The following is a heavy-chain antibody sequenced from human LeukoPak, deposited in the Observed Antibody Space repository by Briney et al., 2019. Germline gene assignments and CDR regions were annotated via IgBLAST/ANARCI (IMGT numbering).Heavy chain of an antibody. Sequence: AGGSLRVSCAVTGFTVISYYMIWVRQPPGKGLEWVSTLYSGGTTYHADSVKGRFTISRDNSKNTLYLQMNSLRDEDTAVYYCARTPGYCSGGSCFYWFDPWGQGTLVTVSS. V-gene: IGHV3-66*01. CDR3: ARTPGYCSGGSCFYWFDP. J-gene: IGHJ5*02. D-gene: IGHD2-15*01. CDR2: LYSGGTT. CDR1: GFTVISYY.